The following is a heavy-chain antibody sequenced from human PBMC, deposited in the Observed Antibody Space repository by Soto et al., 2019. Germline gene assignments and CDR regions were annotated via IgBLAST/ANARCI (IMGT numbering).Heavy chain of an antibody. CDR3: ARMRGLGEISPYMDD. CDR1: GGSISDYQ. D-gene: IGHD3-16*01. V-gene: IGHV4-59*01. Sequence: QVQLQESGPGLVKPSETLSLTCSISGGSISDYQWNWIRQPPGKGLEWIGYIYYSGRTNYNPTLKSQLTISLDTATRQFSLRLRSVNAADTAVYYCARMRGLGEISPYMDDWGQGALVTVSS. CDR2: IYYSGRT. J-gene: IGHJ4*02.